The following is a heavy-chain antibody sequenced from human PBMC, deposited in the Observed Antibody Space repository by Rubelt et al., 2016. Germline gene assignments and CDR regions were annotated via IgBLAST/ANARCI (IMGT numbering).Heavy chain of an antibody. V-gene: IGHV3-33*01. CDR2: IWSDGSNK. CDR3: ARDFQLGWEGYHFDY. Sequence: VRQAPGKGLEWVAVIWSDGSNKYYVDSVKGRFTISRDNSKNRLFLQMNSLRAEDTAVYYCARDFQLGWEGYHFDYWGQGTLVTVSS. J-gene: IGHJ4*02. D-gene: IGHD7-27*01.